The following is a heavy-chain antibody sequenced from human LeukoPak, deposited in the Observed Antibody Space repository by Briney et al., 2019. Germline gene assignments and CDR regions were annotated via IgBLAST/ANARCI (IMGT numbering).Heavy chain of an antibody. CDR1: GFTFSSYA. CDR3: AKVEGRYCSGGSCYSPFDY. D-gene: IGHD2-15*01. Sequence: GGSLSLSCAASGFTFSSYAMSWVRQAPGKGREWVSAISGSGGSTYYADSVKGRFTISRDNSKNTLYVQMNSLRAEDQGVYYCAKVEGRYCSGGSCYSPFDYWGQGTLVTVSS. V-gene: IGHV3-23*01. CDR2: ISGSGGST. J-gene: IGHJ4*02.